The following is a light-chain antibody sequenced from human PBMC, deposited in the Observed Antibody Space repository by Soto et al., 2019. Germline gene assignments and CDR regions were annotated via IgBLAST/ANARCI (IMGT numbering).Light chain of an antibody. Sequence: QSVLTQPPSVSGAPGQRVTISCTGSSSNIGAHYDVHWYPQLPGTAPKLLIYGNSNRPSGVPDRFSGSKSGASASLTIAGLQAEDEADYYCQSYDSSLSAYVFGAGTKVTVL. CDR1: SSNIGAHYD. J-gene: IGLJ1*01. CDR2: GNS. CDR3: QSYDSSLSAYV. V-gene: IGLV1-40*01.